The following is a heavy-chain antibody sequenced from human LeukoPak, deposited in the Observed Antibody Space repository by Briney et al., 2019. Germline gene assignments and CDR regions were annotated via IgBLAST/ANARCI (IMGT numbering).Heavy chain of an antibody. Sequence: PGRSLRLSCAASGFTFSSYGMHWVRQAPGKGLEWVAVISYDGSNKYYADSVKGRFTISRDNSKNRLYLQMNSLRAEDTAVYYCAKDRIQLWVMDYWGQGTLVTVSS. J-gene: IGHJ4*02. V-gene: IGHV3-30*18. CDR2: ISYDGSNK. CDR3: AKDRIQLWVMDY. D-gene: IGHD5-18*01. CDR1: GFTFSSYG.